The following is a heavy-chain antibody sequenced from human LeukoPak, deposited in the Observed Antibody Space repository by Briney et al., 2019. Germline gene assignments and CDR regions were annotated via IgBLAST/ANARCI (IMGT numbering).Heavy chain of an antibody. V-gene: IGHV1-69*13. CDR3: AKSISPYYYDSSGYLMDAFDI. CDR2: IIPIFGTA. D-gene: IGHD3-22*01. J-gene: IGHJ3*02. CDR1: GGTFSSYA. Sequence: SVKVSCKASGGTFSSYAISWVRQAPGQGLEWMGGIIPIFGTANYAQKFQGRVTITADESTSTAYMELSSLRSEDTAVYYCAKSISPYYYDSSGYLMDAFDIWGQGTMVTVSS.